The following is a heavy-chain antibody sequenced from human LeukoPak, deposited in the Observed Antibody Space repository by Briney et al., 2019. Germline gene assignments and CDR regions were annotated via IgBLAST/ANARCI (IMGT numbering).Heavy chain of an antibody. J-gene: IGHJ5*02. Sequence: GGSLRLSCAASGFTFSSYSMNWVRQAPGKGLEWVSSISSSSSYIYYADSVKGRFTISRDNAKNSLYLQMNSLRAEDTAVYYCARDAKSSSWYSNWFDPWGQGTLVTVSS. CDR2: ISSSSSYI. CDR1: GFTFSSYS. CDR3: ARDAKSSSWYSNWFDP. V-gene: IGHV3-21*01. D-gene: IGHD6-13*01.